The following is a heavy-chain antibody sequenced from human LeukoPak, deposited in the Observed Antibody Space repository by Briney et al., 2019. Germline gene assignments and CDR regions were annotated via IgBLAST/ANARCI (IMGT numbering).Heavy chain of an antibody. CDR2: IYPSGST. V-gene: IGHV4-61*02. D-gene: IGHD6-13*01. CDR3: ARTTGSSSSYDY. CDR1: GGSISSGSYH. Sequence: PSETLSLTCTVSGGSISSGSYHWSWIRQPAGKALEWIGRIYPSGSTNYNPSLKSRVTISVDTSKNQFSLKLSSVTAADTAVYYCARTTGSSSSYDYWGQGTLVTVSS. J-gene: IGHJ4*02.